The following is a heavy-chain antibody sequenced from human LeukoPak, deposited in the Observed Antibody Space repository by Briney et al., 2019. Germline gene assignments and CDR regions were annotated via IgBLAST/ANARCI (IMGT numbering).Heavy chain of an antibody. J-gene: IGHJ5*02. Sequence: SETLSLTCAVSGYSISSGYYWGWIRQPPGKGLEWIGSIYHSGSTYYNPSLKSRVTISVDTFKNQFSLKLSSVTAADTAVYYCARDNQLPGEFGPWGQGTLVTVSS. D-gene: IGHD2-2*01. CDR1: GYSISSGYY. V-gene: IGHV4-38-2*02. CDR2: IYHSGST. CDR3: ARDNQLPGEFGP.